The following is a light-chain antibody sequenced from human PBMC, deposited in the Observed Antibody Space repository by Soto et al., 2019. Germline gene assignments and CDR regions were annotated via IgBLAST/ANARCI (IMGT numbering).Light chain of an antibody. CDR1: QGIGNN. V-gene: IGKV1-27*01. CDR2: TAS. Sequence: DIQMTQSPSSLSASVGDRVTITCRASQGIGNNLAWYQQKPGKVPKVLIYTASTLHSGVPSRFSGRGSGTDFTLTINRLQPEDGATYFCQKYDSVPWSFGQGTRVEI. CDR3: QKYDSVPWS. J-gene: IGKJ1*01.